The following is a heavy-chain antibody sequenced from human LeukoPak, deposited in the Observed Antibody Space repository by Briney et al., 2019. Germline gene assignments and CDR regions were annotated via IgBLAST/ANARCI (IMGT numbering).Heavy chain of an antibody. V-gene: IGHV1-46*01. J-gene: IGHJ6*03. CDR3: ARDYSSSWYYYYYYMDV. CDR1: GYTFTSNY. Sequence: ASVKVSCKAFGYTFTSNYMHWVRQAPGQGPEWMGVISPSGGSTTYAQKFQGRVTLTRDMSTSTDYLELSSLRSEDTAVYYCARDYSSSWYYYYYYMDVWGKGTTVTVSS. CDR2: ISPSGGST. D-gene: IGHD6-13*01.